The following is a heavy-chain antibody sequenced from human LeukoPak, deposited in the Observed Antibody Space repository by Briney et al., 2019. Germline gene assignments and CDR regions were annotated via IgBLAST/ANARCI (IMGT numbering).Heavy chain of an antibody. D-gene: IGHD3-10*01. CDR3: AKDNTPLLLWFGELSPQFDY. J-gene: IGHJ4*02. V-gene: IGHV3-21*01. Sequence: GGSLRLSCVASGFNLSTYSMNWVRQAPGKGLEWVSSISSTGSFIYYRDSVKGRFTISRDNAKNSLYLQMNSLRVEDTAVYYCAKDNTPLLLWFGELSPQFDYWGQGTLVTVSS. CDR1: GFNLSTYS. CDR2: ISSTGSFI.